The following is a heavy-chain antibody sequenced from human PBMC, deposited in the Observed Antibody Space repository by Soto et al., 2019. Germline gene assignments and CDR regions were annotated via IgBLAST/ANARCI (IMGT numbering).Heavy chain of an antibody. CDR3: ARGSVAPSYYYYYGMDV. CDR1: GYAFSSYA. CDR2: INIGSGNT. J-gene: IGHJ6*02. D-gene: IGHD6-6*01. Sequence: ASVKVSCKASGYAFSSYAMHWVRQAPGQRLEWMGWINIGSGNTEYSQNFQDRITITRDTSASTVYMELSSLRSEDTAVYYCARGSVAPSYYYYYGMDVWGQGTTVTVSS. V-gene: IGHV1-3*04.